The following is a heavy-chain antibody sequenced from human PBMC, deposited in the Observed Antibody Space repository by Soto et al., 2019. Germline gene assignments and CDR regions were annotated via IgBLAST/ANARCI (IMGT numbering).Heavy chain of an antibody. D-gene: IGHD2-2*01. CDR3: AINNPGPMYGYPTVGSGDLHCYGLDV. CDR1: GYTFRNFY. CDR2: INPGGGSA. Sequence: QVQLVQSGAEMKKPGASVKVSCQASGYTFRNFYMYWVRQAPGQGLEWMGVINPGGGSADYAQDLADRLSMSADTSTGTVYMELSSLRSDDTAVYYCAINNPGPMYGYPTVGSGDLHCYGLDVWGQGPTVTVSS. J-gene: IGHJ6*02. V-gene: IGHV1-46*01.